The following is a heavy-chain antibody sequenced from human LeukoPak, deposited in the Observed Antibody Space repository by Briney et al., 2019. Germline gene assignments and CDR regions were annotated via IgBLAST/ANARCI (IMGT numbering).Heavy chain of an antibody. CDR3: ARDRDYYYDSSGYLTELGFDP. CDR1: GGSISSSSYY. V-gene: IGHV4-39*07. Sequence: SETLSLTCTVSGGSISSSSYYWGWIRQPPGKGLEWIGSIYYSGSTYYNPSLKSRVTISVDTSKNQFSLKLSSVTAADTAVYYCARDRDYYYDSSGYLTELGFDPWGQGTLVTVSS. J-gene: IGHJ5*02. D-gene: IGHD3-22*01. CDR2: IYYSGST.